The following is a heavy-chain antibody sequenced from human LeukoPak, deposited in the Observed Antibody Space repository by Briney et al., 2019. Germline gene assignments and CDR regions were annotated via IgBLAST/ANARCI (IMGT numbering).Heavy chain of an antibody. D-gene: IGHD3-10*01. J-gene: IGHJ5*02. Sequence: GGSLRLSCAASGFIVSQNYMSWVRLAPGKGLEWVSVIFRGDDTNYVDSVKGRFTIFRDNSKNTLYLQMNSLTAEDTAVYYCARHVWFGEHNGHENWFDPWGQGTLVIVSS. CDR1: GFIVSQNY. CDR3: ARHVWFGEHNGHENWFDP. V-gene: IGHV3-66*04. CDR2: IFRGDDT.